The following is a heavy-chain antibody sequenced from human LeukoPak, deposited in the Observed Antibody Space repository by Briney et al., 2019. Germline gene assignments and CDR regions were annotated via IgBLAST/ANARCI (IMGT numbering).Heavy chain of an antibody. CDR2: IYHSGST. CDR1: GGSISSGGYY. J-gene: IGHJ4*02. D-gene: IGHD6-6*01. CDR3: ARELRIAARVDY. V-gene: IGHV4-30-2*01. Sequence: PSQTLSLTCTVSGGSISSGGYYWSWIRQPPGKGLEWIGYIYHSGSTYYNPSLKSRVTISVDTSKNQFSLKLSSVTAADTAVYYCARELRIAARVDYWGQGTLVTVSS.